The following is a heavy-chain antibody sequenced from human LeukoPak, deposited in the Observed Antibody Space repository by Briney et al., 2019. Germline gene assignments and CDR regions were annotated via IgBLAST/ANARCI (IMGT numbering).Heavy chain of an antibody. D-gene: IGHD3-10*01. CDR2: ISGSGGST. Sequence: GGSLRLSCAASGFTFSSYGMHWVRQAPGKGLEWVSAISGSGGSTYYADSVKGRFTISRDNSKNTLYLQMNRLTVEDTAVYYCGRGMRDYYGLDYWGQGFLVTVSS. CDR1: GFTFSSYG. J-gene: IGHJ4*02. V-gene: IGHV3-23*01. CDR3: GRGMRDYYGLDY.